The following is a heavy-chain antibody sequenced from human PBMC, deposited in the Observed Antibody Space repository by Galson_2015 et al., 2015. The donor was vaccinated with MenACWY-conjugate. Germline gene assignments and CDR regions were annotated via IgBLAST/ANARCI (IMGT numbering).Heavy chain of an antibody. D-gene: IGHD2-15*01. CDR3: ATEPWCHFGC. Sequence: SLRLSCAASGFTFNTYWLAWVRQAPGTGLEWVANIKEDGSVKYYMDSVKGRFTIFRDNAKNSLYLQMNSLRAEDTAVYYCATEPWCHFGCWGQGALVTGSS. CDR1: GFTFNTYW. V-gene: IGHV3-7*03. CDR2: IKEDGSVK. J-gene: IGHJ4*02.